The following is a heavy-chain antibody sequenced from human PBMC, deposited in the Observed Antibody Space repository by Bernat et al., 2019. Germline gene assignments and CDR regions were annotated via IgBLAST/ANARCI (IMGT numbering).Heavy chain of an antibody. Sequence: QVQLVQSGAEVKKPGASVKVSCKASGYTFTSYAMHWVRQAPGQRLEWMGWINAGNGNTKYSQKFQGRVTITREKSASTAYMEMSSLRSADTDVYYCARDNIAVAGGFDYWGQGTLVTVS. J-gene: IGHJ4*02. CDR1: GYTFTSYA. V-gene: IGHV1-3*01. CDR3: ARDNIAVAGGFDY. D-gene: IGHD6-19*01. CDR2: INAGNGNT.